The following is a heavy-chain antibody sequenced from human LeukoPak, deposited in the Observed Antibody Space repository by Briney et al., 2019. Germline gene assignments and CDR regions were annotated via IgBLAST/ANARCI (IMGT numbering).Heavy chain of an antibody. J-gene: IGHJ4*02. V-gene: IGHV1-2*02. CDR2: INPNSGGT. CDR1: GYTFTGYY. D-gene: IGHD3-10*01. CDR3: ARKAGITMVRGSHPYLGY. Sequence: ASVKVSCKASGYTFTGYYMHWVRQAPGQGLEWMGWINPNSGGTNYVQKFQGRVTMTGDTSISAAYMELSRLRSDDTAVYYCARKAGITMVRGSHPYLGYWGQGTLVTVSS.